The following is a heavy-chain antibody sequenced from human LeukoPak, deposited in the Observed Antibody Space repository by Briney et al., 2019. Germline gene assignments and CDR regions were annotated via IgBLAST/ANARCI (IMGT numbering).Heavy chain of an antibody. CDR3: AGSSLQKSIAAAGNWFDP. V-gene: IGHV4-38-2*01. J-gene: IGHJ5*02. Sequence: LRLSCAASEFTFSSYNMNWIRQPPGKGLEWIGGIYHSGSTYYNPSLKSRVTISVDTSKNQFSLKLSSVTAADTAVYYCAGSSLQKSIAAAGNWFDPWGQGTLVTVSS. CDR2: IYHSGST. D-gene: IGHD6-13*01. CDR1: EFTFSSYN.